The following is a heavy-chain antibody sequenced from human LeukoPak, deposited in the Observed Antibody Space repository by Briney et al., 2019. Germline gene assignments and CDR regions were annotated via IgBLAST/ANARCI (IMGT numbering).Heavy chain of an antibody. V-gene: IGHV4-4*02. D-gene: IGHD3-22*01. Sequence: SGTLSLTCAVSGGSISSSNWWSWVRQPPGKGLEWIGEIYHSGSTNYNPSLKSRVTISVDTAKNQFSLKLSCVTAADTAVYYCARGLYYYDSSGRSRFDPWGQGTLVTVSS. CDR3: ARGLYYYDSSGRSRFDP. CDR1: GGSISSSNW. CDR2: IYHSGST. J-gene: IGHJ5*02.